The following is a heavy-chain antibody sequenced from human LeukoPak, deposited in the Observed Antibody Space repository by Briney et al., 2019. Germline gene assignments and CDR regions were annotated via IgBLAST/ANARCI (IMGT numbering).Heavy chain of an antibody. CDR2: TYYRSKWYN. Sequence: SQTLSLTCAISGNSVSSNSAAWNWIRQSPARGLEWLGRTYYRSKWYNDYAVSVKSRITINPDTSKNQFSLQLNSVTPEDTAVYYCARDCLKCVGPYDYVWGSYRYQAFDYWGQGTLVTVSS. CDR1: GNSVSSNSAA. D-gene: IGHD3-16*02. CDR3: ARDCLKCVGPYDYVWGSYRYQAFDY. J-gene: IGHJ4*02. V-gene: IGHV6-1*01.